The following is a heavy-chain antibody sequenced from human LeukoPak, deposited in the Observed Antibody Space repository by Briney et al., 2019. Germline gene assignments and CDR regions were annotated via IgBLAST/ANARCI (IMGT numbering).Heavy chain of an antibody. D-gene: IGHD6-13*01. CDR3: ARGAGYSSSNDY. CDR1: GGSISGSSYY. V-gene: IGHV4-39*07. J-gene: IGHJ4*02. CDR2: IYYSGST. Sequence: PSETLSLTCTVSGGSISGSSYYWGWIRQPPGKGLEWIGSIYYSGSTNYNPSLKSRVTISVDTSKNQFSLKLSSVTAADTAVYYCARGAGYSSSNDYWGQGTLVTVSS.